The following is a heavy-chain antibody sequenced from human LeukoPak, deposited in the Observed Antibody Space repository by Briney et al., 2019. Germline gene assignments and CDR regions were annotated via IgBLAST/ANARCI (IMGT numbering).Heavy chain of an antibody. CDR2: IYYSGST. D-gene: IGHD1-26*01. CDR1: GGSISSGSYY. J-gene: IGHJ4*02. Sequence: SETLSLTCTVSGGSISSGSYYWSWIRQPSGKGLEWIGYIYYSGSTNYNPSLKSRVTISVGTSKNQFSLKLSSVTAADTAVYYCARLKVGIGFDYWGQGTLVTVSS. V-gene: IGHV4-61*10. CDR3: ARLKVGIGFDY.